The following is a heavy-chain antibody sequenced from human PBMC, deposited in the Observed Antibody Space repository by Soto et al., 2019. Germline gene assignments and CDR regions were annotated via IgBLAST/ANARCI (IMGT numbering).Heavy chain of an antibody. CDR3: ARGGRQTRSLQIQLESPYNWFDP. Sequence: GASVKVSCKASGATFSSYAISWVRQAPGQGLEWMGGIIPIFGTANYAQKFQGRVTITADESTSTAYMELSSLRSEDTAVYYCARGGRQTRSLQIQLESPYNWFDPWGQGTLVTVSS. CDR1: GATFSSYA. CDR2: IIPIFGTA. D-gene: IGHD1-1*01. V-gene: IGHV1-69*13. J-gene: IGHJ5*02.